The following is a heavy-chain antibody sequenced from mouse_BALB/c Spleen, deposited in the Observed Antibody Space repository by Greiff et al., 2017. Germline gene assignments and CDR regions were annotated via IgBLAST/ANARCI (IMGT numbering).Heavy chain of an antibody. D-gene: IGHD2-13*01. CDR1: GFSLNDYG. Sequence: VQRVESGPGLVAPSQSLSITCTVSGFSLNDYGVSWIRQPPGKGLEWLGVIWGGGSTYYNSALKSRLGISKDNSKSQVFLKMNSLQTYDTAMYYCAKHEGVTTVYCDYWGQGTTLTVSS. CDR3: AKHEGVTTVYCDY. J-gene: IGHJ2*01. V-gene: IGHV2-6-5*01. CDR2: IWGGGST.